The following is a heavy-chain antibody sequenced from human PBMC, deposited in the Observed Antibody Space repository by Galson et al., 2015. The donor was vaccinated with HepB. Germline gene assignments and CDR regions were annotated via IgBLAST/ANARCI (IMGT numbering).Heavy chain of an antibody. CDR1: GFTFSSYA. V-gene: IGHV3-64D*06. D-gene: IGHD4-11*01. CDR3: VKTLTTVTTWYYYYYYMDV. CDR2: TSSNGGST. J-gene: IGHJ6*03. Sequence: SLRLSCAASGFTFSSYAMHWVRQAPGKGLEYVSATSSNGGSTYYADSVKGRFTISRDNSKNTLYLQMSSLRAEDTAVYYCVKTLTTVTTWYYYYYYMDVWGKGTTVTVSS.